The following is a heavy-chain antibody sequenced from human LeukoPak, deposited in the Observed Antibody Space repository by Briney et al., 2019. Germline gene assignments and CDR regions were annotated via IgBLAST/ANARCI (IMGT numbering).Heavy chain of an antibody. CDR2: IYPGDSDT. D-gene: IGHD3-22*01. Sequence: GESLKISCKGSGYSFTSYWIGWVRQMPGKGLEWMGIIYPGDSDTRYSPSFQGQVTISADKSISTAYLQWSGLKASDTAMYYCARYYYDSSGYTPHYYFDYWGQGTLVTVSS. CDR1: GYSFTSYW. V-gene: IGHV5-51*01. J-gene: IGHJ4*02. CDR3: ARYYYDSSGYTPHYYFDY.